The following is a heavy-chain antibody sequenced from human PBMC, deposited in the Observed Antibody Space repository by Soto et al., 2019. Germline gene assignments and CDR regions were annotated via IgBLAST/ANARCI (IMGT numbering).Heavy chain of an antibody. CDR1: GGSVNGYY. CDR3: ATRITVFGLLIPQFDP. Sequence: PSETLSLTCAVYGGSVNGYYWNWIRQPPGKGLEWIGEITHTGGNHYNPSLKSRVPMSVDTSKIQFTLRLSSVTAADTAIYYSATRITVFGLLIPQFDPWGQGTQVTVSS. J-gene: IGHJ5*02. D-gene: IGHD3-3*01. CDR2: ITHTGGN. V-gene: IGHV4-34*01.